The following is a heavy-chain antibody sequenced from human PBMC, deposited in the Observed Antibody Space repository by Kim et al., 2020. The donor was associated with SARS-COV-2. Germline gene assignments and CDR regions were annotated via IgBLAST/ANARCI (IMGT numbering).Heavy chain of an antibody. CDR2: TYYRSKWYN. Sequence: SQTLSLTCAISGDSVSSNSAAWNWIRQSPSRGLEWLGRTYYRSKWYNDYAVSVKSRITINPDTSKNQFSLQLNSVTPEDTAVYYCARALSPQWGLPPSHFDYWGQGTLVTVSS. J-gene: IGHJ4*02. CDR3: ARALSPQWGLPPSHFDY. CDR1: GDSVSSNSAA. V-gene: IGHV6-1*01. D-gene: IGHD1-26*01.